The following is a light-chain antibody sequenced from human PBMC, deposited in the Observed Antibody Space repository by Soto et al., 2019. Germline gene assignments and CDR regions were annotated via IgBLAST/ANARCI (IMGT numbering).Light chain of an antibody. CDR2: GNT. V-gene: IGLV1-40*01. CDR1: SSNIGAGFD. J-gene: IGLJ2*01. CDR3: QSYDSTLSGSV. Sequence: SCTGSSSNIGAGFDVHWYQQLPGTAPKLLIYGNTNRPSGVPDRFSGSKSGTSASLAITGLQAEDEADYYCQSYDSTLSGSVFGGGTKLTVL.